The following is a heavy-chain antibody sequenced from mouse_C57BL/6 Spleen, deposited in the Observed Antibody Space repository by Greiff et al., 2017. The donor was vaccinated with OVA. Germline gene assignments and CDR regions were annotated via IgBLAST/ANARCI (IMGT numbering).Heavy chain of an antibody. J-gene: IGHJ1*03. CDR2: IDPSDSYT. CDR1: GYTFTSYW. Sequence: QVQLQQPGAELVMPGASVKLSCKASGYTFTSYWMHWVKQRPGQGLEWIREIDPSDSYTNYNQKFKGKSTLTVDKSSSTAYMQLSSLTSEDSAVYYCASLYPWYFDVWGTGTTVTVSS. V-gene: IGHV1-69*01. D-gene: IGHD2-1*01. CDR3: ASLYPWYFDV.